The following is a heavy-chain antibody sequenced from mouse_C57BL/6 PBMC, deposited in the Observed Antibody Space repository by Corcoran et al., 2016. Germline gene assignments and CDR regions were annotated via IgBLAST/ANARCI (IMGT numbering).Heavy chain of an antibody. Sequence: QVQLQQPGTELVKHGASVKLSCKASGYTFTNYWMHWVRQRPGQGLEWIGNINPSNGGTNYNEKFKSKATLTVDKSSSTAYMQLSSLTSEDSAVYYCARGGYYERGAMDYWRQGTSVTVSS. CDR3: ARGGYYERGAMDY. V-gene: IGHV1-53*01. D-gene: IGHD2-3*01. CDR2: INPSNGGT. J-gene: IGHJ4*01. CDR1: GYTFTNYW.